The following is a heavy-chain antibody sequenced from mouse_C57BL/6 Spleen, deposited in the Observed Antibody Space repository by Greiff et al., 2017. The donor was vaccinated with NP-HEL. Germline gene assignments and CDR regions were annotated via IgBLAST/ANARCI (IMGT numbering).Heavy chain of an antibody. J-gene: IGHJ4*01. V-gene: IGHV1-5*01. Sequence: EVKLVESGTVLARPGASVKMSCKTSGYTFTSYWMHWVKQRPGQGLEWIGAIYPGNSDTSYNQKFKGKAKLTAVTSASTAYMELSSLTNEYSAVYYCTQITTVVATDYAMDYWGQGTSVTVSS. CDR1: GYTFTSYW. CDR3: TQITTVVATDYAMDY. CDR2: IYPGNSDT. D-gene: IGHD1-1*01.